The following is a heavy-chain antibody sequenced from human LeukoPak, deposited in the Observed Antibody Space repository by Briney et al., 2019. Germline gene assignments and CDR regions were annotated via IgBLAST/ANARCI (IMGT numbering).Heavy chain of an antibody. D-gene: IGHD3-3*01. J-gene: IGHJ4*02. Sequence: ASETLSLNCTVSGGSISSSSYYWGWIRQPPGKGLEWIGSIYYSGSTYYNPSLKSRVTISVDTSKNQFSLKLSSVTAADTAVYYCASNVLRFLEWWTYYFDYWGQGTLVTVSS. CDR2: IYYSGST. CDR3: ASNVLRFLEWWTYYFDY. CDR1: GGSISSSSYY. V-gene: IGHV4-39*01.